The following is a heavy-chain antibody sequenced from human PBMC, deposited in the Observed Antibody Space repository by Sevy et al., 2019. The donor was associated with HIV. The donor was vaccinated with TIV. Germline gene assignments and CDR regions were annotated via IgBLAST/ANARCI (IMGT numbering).Heavy chain of an antibody. D-gene: IGHD6-6*01. CDR3: ARDGVLFSHGTDV. CDR1: GFTFRSHD. Sequence: GGSLRLSCSASGFTFRSHDMNWVRLTPGKGLEWLAYIGTRANLIYYADSVKGRFTISRDDAKNSIYLQMNSLRDEDAGVHYCARDGVLFSHGTDVWGQGTTVTVSS. V-gene: IGHV3-48*02. J-gene: IGHJ6*02. CDR2: IGTRANLI.